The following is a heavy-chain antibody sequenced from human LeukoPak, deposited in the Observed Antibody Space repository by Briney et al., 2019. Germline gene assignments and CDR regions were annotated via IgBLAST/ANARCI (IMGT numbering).Heavy chain of an antibody. Sequence: PGGSLRLSCAASGFTVGSNYMTWVRQAPGKGLEWVALIYADDYTFYADSVEGRFTVSRDRSKNTVYLRLNSLRPEDTAVYFCARGPSLVPATIYYHYMDVWGTGTTVTVSS. CDR1: GFTVGSNY. CDR3: ARGPSLVPATIYYHYMDV. V-gene: IGHV3-53*01. D-gene: IGHD2-2*01. CDR2: IYADDYT. J-gene: IGHJ6*03.